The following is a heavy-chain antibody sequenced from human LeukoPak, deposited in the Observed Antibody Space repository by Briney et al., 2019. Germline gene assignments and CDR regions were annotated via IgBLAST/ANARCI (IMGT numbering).Heavy chain of an antibody. CDR1: GFTFSTYG. V-gene: IGHV3-23*01. CDR3: ARGAYNYGPIYWHFDL. Sequence: GGTLRLSCAVSGFTFSTYGITWVRRAPGKGLEWVSAISGGGGSTYYADSVKGRFTISRDNTKNSLDLHMNSLRAEDTAVYYCARGAYNYGPIYWHFDLWGRGTLVTVSP. CDR2: ISGGGGST. J-gene: IGHJ2*01. D-gene: IGHD5-18*01.